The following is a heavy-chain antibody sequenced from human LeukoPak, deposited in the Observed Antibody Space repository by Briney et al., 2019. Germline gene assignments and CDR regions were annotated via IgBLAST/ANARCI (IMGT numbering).Heavy chain of an antibody. CDR2: MYYSGST. J-gene: IGHJ5*02. V-gene: IGHV4-30-4*01. D-gene: IGHD3-22*01. Sequence: SETLSLTCTVSGGSISSGDYYWSWVRQPPGKGLEWIAYMYYSGSTYYNPSLKSRVTMSADTSKNQLSLRLSSVTAADTAVYYCARPYYYDSRIDPWGQGILVTVSS. CDR1: GGSISSGDYY. CDR3: ARPYYYDSRIDP.